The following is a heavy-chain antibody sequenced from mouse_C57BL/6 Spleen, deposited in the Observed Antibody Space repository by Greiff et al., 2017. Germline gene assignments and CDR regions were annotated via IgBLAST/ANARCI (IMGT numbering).Heavy chain of an antibody. V-gene: IGHV1-61*01. CDR2: IYPSDSET. J-gene: IGHJ4*01. CDR3: AREYGNYGGDYAMDY. D-gene: IGHD2-1*01. Sequence: QVQLQQPGAELVRPGSSVKLSCKASGYTFTSYWMDWVKQRPGQGLEWIGNIYPSDSETHYNQKFKDKATLTVDKSSSTAYMQLSSLTSEDSAVYYCAREYGNYGGDYAMDYWGQGTSVTVSS. CDR1: GYTFTSYW.